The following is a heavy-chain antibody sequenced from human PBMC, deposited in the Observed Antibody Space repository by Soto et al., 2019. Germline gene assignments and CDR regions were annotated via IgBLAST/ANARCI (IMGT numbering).Heavy chain of an antibody. J-gene: IGHJ6*03. CDR2: INNDGSVS. V-gene: IGHV3-74*01. D-gene: IGHD2-15*01. Sequence: EVQLVESGGGLVQPGGSLRLSCVASGFTFSNYWMYWVRQAPGEGLVWVSRINNDGSVSSYADSVKGRLTISRDNVKNTLYLQMDCLRAEDTAVYYCARVDCVGGTCYSLAGSFYYYMEVWGKGTTVTVFS. CDR3: ARVDCVGGTCYSLAGSFYYYMEV. CDR1: GFTFSNYW.